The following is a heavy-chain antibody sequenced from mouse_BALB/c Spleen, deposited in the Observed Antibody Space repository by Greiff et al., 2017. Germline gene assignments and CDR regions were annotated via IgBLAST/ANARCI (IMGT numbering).Heavy chain of an antibody. V-gene: IGHV2-6-7*01. CDR1: GFSLTGYG. Sequence: VKLVESGPGLVAPSQSLSITCTVSGFSLTGYGVNWVRQPPGKGLEWLGMIWGDGSTDYNSALKSRLSISKDNSKSQVFLKMNSLQTDDTARYYCAREEGRYYYAMDYWGQGTSVTVSS. CDR3: AREEGRYYYAMDY. CDR2: IWGDGST. J-gene: IGHJ4*01.